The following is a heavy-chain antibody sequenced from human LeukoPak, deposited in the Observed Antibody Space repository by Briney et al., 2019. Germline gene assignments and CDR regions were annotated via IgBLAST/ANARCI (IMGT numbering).Heavy chain of an antibody. V-gene: IGHV4-39*07. J-gene: IGHJ4*02. Sequence: SETLSLTCTVSGGSISSTSYYWGWIRQPPGKGLEWIGSIYYSGSTYYSPSLKSRVTISVDTSKNQFSLKLSSVTAADTAVYYCARAYYDFWSGSQQKYYFDYWGQGTLVTVSS. CDR3: ARAYYDFWSGSQQKYYFDY. D-gene: IGHD3-3*01. CDR2: IYYSGST. CDR1: GGSISSTSYY.